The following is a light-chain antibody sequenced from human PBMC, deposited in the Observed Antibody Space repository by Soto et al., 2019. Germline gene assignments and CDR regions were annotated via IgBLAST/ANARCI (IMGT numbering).Light chain of an antibody. CDR3: QHYNSYSEA. CDR2: KAS. J-gene: IGKJ5*01. CDR1: QTISSW. V-gene: IGKV1-5*03. Sequence: DIPMTQSPSTLSRSVGDRVTIACRASQTISSWLAWYQKTPGKAPKLLIYKASTLKSGVPSRFSGSGSGTEFTLTISSLQPDDFATYYCQHYNSYSEAFGQGTRLEIK.